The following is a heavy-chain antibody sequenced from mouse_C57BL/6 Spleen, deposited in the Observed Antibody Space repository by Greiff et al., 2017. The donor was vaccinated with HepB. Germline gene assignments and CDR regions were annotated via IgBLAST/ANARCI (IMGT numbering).Heavy chain of an antibody. CDR1: GFNIKDDY. D-gene: IGHD1-1*01. Sequence: EVQLQHSGAELVRPGASVKLSCTASGFNIKDDYMHWVKQRPEQGLEWIGWIDPENGDTEYASKFQGKATITADTSSNTAYLQLSSLTSEDTAVYYCTTVTTVAPWFAYWGQGTLVTVSA. J-gene: IGHJ3*01. V-gene: IGHV14-4*01. CDR3: TTVTTVAPWFAY. CDR2: IDPENGDT.